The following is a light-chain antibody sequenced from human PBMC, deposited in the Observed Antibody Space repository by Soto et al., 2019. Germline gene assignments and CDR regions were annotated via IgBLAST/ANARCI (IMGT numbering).Light chain of an antibody. Sequence: EIVLTQSPGTLSLSPGERATLSCRASQSVSGSYLAWYQQKPGQTPRLVIYCASSRATGIPDRFSGSGSGTDFTLTISRLEPEDFAVYYCQQYGISPSTFGQGTKLEIK. CDR1: QSVSGSY. CDR2: CAS. J-gene: IGKJ2*02. V-gene: IGKV3-20*01. CDR3: QQYGISPST.